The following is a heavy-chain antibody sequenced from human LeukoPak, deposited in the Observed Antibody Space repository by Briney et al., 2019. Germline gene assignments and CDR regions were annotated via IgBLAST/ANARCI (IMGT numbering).Heavy chain of an antibody. Sequence: SETLSLTCTVSGGSLSSYYWSWIRQPPGKGLEWIGYIYYSGSTNYNPSLKSRVTISVDTSKNQFSLKLSSVTAADTAVYYCASGSSSWSYYFDYWGQGTLVTVSS. D-gene: IGHD6-13*01. J-gene: IGHJ4*02. V-gene: IGHV4-59*01. CDR1: GGSLSSYY. CDR3: ASGSSSWSYYFDY. CDR2: IYYSGST.